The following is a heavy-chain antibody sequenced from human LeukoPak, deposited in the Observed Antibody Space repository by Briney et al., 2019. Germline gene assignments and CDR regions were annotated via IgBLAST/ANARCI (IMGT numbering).Heavy chain of an antibody. V-gene: IGHV4-34*01. CDR3: ARRGGQTYYYGSGSYYNGRFDY. J-gene: IGHJ4*02. CDR2: INHSGSA. Sequence: SETLSLTCAVHGGSFSGYYWSWIRQPPGKGLEWIGEINHSGSANYNPSLKSRVTISVDTSKNQFSLKLSSVTAADTAVYYCARRGGQTYYYGSGSYYNGRFDYWGQGTLVTVSS. CDR1: GGSFSGYY. D-gene: IGHD3-10*01.